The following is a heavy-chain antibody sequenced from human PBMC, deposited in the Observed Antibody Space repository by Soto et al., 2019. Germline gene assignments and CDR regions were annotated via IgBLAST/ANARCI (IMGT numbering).Heavy chain of an antibody. J-gene: IGHJ6*02. CDR3: ARVSVVGRIDYYYGMDV. V-gene: IGHV4-31*03. D-gene: IGHD6-19*01. CDR1: GGSISSASYY. CDR2: INYRGST. Sequence: PSETLSLTCTVSGGSISSASYYWNWIRQHPGKGLEWIGYINYRGSTHFHPSLKSRVTISVDTSKNRFSLKLTSVTAADTAVYYCARVSVVGRIDYYYGMDVWGQGTTVTVSS.